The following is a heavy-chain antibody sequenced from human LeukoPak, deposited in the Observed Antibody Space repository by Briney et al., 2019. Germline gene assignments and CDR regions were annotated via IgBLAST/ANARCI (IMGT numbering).Heavy chain of an antibody. Sequence: GGSLRLSCAASGFTFSSYWMSWVRQAPGKGLEWVADIKQDGSEKYYVDSVKGRFTISRDNAKNSLYLQMNSLRPEDTALYYCAKDFYGSGTYYNPIGSWGQGTLVTVSS. V-gene: IGHV3-7*03. CDR3: AKDFYGSGTYYNPIGS. CDR1: GFTFSSYW. J-gene: IGHJ4*02. D-gene: IGHD3-10*01. CDR2: IKQDGSEK.